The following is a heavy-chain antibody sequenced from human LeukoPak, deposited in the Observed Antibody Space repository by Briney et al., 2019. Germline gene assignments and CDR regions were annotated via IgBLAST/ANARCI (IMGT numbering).Heavy chain of an antibody. J-gene: IGHJ6*02. CDR2: IWYDGSNK. V-gene: IGHV3-33*01. CDR3: ARDQEVGATPYYYYYGMDV. D-gene: IGHD1-26*01. Sequence: GGSLRLSCAASGFTFSSYGMHWVRQAPGKGLEWVAVIWYDGSNKYYADSVKGRFTISRDSSKNTLYLQMNSLRAEDTAVYYCARDQEVGATPYYYYYGMDVWGQGTTVTVSS. CDR1: GFTFSSYG.